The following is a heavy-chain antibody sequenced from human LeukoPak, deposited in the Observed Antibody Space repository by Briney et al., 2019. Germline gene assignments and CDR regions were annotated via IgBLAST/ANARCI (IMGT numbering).Heavy chain of an antibody. CDR1: GFTFSSCA. D-gene: IGHD2-21*02. V-gene: IGHV3-23*01. CDR3: AKDPIVFNSGDYYLGAFNI. CDR2: ISGSGGKT. Sequence: PGGSLRLSCAAPGFTFSSCAMSWVRQAPGKGPEWVSAISGSGGKTWYRDSVKGRFTISRDNSKNTLYLQMNSLRAEDTAVYYCAKDPIVFNSGDYYLGAFNIWGQGTMVTVS. J-gene: IGHJ3*02.